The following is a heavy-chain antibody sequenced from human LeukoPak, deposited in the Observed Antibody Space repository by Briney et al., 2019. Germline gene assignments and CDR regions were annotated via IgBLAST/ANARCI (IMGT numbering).Heavy chain of an antibody. D-gene: IGHD4-17*01. CDR2: INPSGGST. V-gene: IGHV1-46*01. CDR1: GYTFTRYY. Sequence: GASVKVSCKASGYTFTRYYMHWVRQAPGQGLEWMGGINPSGGSTSYAQKFQGRVTITRDTSTSTVYMELSSLRSEDTAVYYCARGPMTTADYWGQGTLVTVSS. CDR3: ARGPMTTADY. J-gene: IGHJ4*02.